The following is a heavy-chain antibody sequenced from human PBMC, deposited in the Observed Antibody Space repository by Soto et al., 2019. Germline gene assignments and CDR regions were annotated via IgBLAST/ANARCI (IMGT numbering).Heavy chain of an antibody. V-gene: IGHV4-38-2*02. CDR3: ARDTTSLDS. CDR1: SHSISSGFF. J-gene: IGHJ5*01. CDR2: IFHTGDT. Sequence: PSETLSLTCSVSSHSISSGFFWGWIRQPPGKGLEWIGSIFHTGDTYYNASLKSRTTLSVDTAKNQFSLKLTSLTAADTAVYYCARDTTSLDSWGLGTLVTVSS. D-gene: IGHD1-1*01.